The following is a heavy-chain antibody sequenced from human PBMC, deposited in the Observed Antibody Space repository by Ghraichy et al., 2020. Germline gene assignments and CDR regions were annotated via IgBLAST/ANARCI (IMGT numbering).Heavy chain of an antibody. CDR1: GGSFSGYY. CDR3: ARGLGGSGWYTTVDY. D-gene: IGHD6-19*01. Sequence: SETLSLTCAVYGGSFSGYYWSWIRQPPGKGLEWIGEINHSGSTNYNPSLKSRVTISVDTSKNQFSLKLSSVTAADTAVYYCARGLGGSGWYTTVDYWGQGPLVTVSS. J-gene: IGHJ4*02. CDR2: INHSGST. V-gene: IGHV4-34*01.